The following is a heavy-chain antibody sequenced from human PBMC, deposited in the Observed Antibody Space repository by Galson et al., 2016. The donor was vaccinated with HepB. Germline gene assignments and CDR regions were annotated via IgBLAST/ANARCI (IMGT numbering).Heavy chain of an antibody. CDR3: AGGAGLLIDY. Sequence: SLRLSCAASGFTFSTYGMHWVRQAPGKGLEWVAIINNDGSDTSYVDSVKGRFTISRDNANNLLFLQMNSRRVDDTALYFCAGGAGLLIDYWGQGTHVIVSS. J-gene: IGHJ4*02. CDR1: GFTFSTYG. D-gene: IGHD2-15*01. CDR2: INNDGSDT. V-gene: IGHV3-7*03.